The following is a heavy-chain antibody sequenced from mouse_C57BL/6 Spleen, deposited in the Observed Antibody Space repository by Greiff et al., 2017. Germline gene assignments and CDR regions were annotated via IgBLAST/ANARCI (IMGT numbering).Heavy chain of an antibody. Sequence: VKLMESGPGLVQPSQSLSITCTVSGFSLTSYGVHWVRQSPGKGLEWLGVIWRGGSTDYNAAFMSRLSITKDNSKSQVFFKMNSLQADDTAIYYCASRYDYDGAMDYWGQGTSVTVSS. D-gene: IGHD2-4*01. CDR2: IWRGGST. J-gene: IGHJ4*01. V-gene: IGHV2-5*01. CDR1: GFSLTSYG. CDR3: ASRYDYDGAMDY.